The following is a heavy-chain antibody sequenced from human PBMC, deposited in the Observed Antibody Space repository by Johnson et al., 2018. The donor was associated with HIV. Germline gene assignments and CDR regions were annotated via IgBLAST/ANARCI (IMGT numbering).Heavy chain of an antibody. D-gene: IGHD2-2*01. V-gene: IGHV3-66*01. CDR2: IYSGGST. Sequence: VQLVESGGGVVQPGRSLRLSCAASGFTFSSNYMSWVRQAPGKGLEWVSVIYSGGSTYYADSVKGRFTISRDNAKNSLYLQMNSLSAEDTAVYYCAREGFVVLPAAMRRVACDIWGQGTMVTVSS. J-gene: IGHJ3*02. CDR3: AREGFVVLPAAMRRVACDI. CDR1: GFTFSSNY.